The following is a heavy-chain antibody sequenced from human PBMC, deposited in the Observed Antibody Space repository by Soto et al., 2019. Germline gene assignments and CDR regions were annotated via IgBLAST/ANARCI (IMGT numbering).Heavy chain of an antibody. CDR2: IHNGGSA. Sequence: SETLSLTCTVSGGSISDHYYMWIRQSPGKGLEYIGYIHNGGSAYYNPSLKSRVTISVHTSNSQFSLELSSVTAADTAVYYCARRYGYSFDYWGQGTLVTVSS. J-gene: IGHJ4*02. CDR3: ARRYGYSFDY. V-gene: IGHV4-59*08. D-gene: IGHD1-1*01. CDR1: GGSISDHY.